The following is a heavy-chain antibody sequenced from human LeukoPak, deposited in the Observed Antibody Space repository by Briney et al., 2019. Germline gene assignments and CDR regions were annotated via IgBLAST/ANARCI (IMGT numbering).Heavy chain of an antibody. Sequence: GGSLRLSCAASGFTFSSNSMNWVRQAPGKGLEWVSSISSSSSYIYYADSVKGRFTISRDNAKNSLYLQMNSLRAEDTAVYYCARDRVAVAGTGPYYYGMDVWGQGTTVTVSS. D-gene: IGHD6-19*01. CDR3: ARDRVAVAGTGPYYYGMDV. V-gene: IGHV3-21*01. CDR2: ISSSSSYI. J-gene: IGHJ6*02. CDR1: GFTFSSNS.